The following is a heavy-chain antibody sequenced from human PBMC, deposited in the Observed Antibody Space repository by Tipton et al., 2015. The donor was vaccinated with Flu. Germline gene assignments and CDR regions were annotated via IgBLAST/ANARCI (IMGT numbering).Heavy chain of an antibody. D-gene: IGHD3-16*01. CDR2: VSHTGNT. CDR3: DRVAPQYNYDYDRL. CDR1: GFSITSGFF. J-gene: IGHJ4*02. V-gene: IGHV4-38-2*01. Sequence: TLSLTCAVSGFSITSGFFCGWIRLPPGKGLEWIATVSHTGNTFYYPSLKSRATISIDSSKNQFSLRLSSVTAADTAVYYCDRVAPQYNYDYDRLWGQGSLGTVSS.